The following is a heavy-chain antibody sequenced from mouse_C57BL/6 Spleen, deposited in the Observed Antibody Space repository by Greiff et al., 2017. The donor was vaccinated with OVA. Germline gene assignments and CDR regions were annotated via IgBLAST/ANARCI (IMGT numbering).Heavy chain of an antibody. D-gene: IGHD1-1*01. CDR2: IDPETGGT. Sequence: VQLQQSGAELVRPGASVTLSCKASGYTFTDYEMHWVKQTPVHGLEWIGAIDPETGGTAYNQKFKGKAILTADKSSSTAYMELRSLTSEDSAVYDGTRTYGSSYDWYFDVWGTGTTVTVSS. CDR3: TRTYGSSYDWYFDV. J-gene: IGHJ1*03. CDR1: GYTFTDYE. V-gene: IGHV1-15*01.